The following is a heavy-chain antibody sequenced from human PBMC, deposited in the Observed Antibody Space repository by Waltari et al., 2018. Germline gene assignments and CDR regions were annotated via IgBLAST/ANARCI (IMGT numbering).Heavy chain of an antibody. CDR2: IYHSGST. CDR1: GYSISSGYY. D-gene: IGHD1-26*01. Sequence: QVQLQESGPGLVKPSETLSLTCAVSGYSISSGYYWGWIRQPPGKGLEWIGSIYHSGSTYYNPSLKSRVTISVDTSKNQFSLKLSSVTAADTAVYYCARDGAGPEYNWFDPWGQGTLVTVSS. CDR3: ARDGAGPEYNWFDP. J-gene: IGHJ5*02. V-gene: IGHV4-38-2*02.